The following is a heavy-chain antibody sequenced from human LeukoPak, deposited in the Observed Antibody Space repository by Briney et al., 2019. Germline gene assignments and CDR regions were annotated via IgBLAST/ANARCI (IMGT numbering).Heavy chain of an antibody. J-gene: IGHJ4*02. CDR2: FDPEDGET. CDR3: ATVGSYDSSGYYPL. Sequence: GASVKVSCKVSGYTLTELSMHWVRQAPGKGLEWMGGFDPEDGETIYAQKFQGRVTMTEDTSTDTAYMELSSRRSEDTAVYYCATVGSYDSSGYYPLWGQGTLVTVSS. D-gene: IGHD3-22*01. CDR1: GYTLTELS. V-gene: IGHV1-24*01.